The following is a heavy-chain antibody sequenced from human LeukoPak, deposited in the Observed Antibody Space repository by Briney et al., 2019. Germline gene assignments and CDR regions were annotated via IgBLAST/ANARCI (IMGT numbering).Heavy chain of an antibody. Sequence: PSETLSLTCAVSGGPFSGYFWSWIRQSSGKGLEWVANIKQDASERYYVDSVKGRFTISRDNAKSSLYLQMNSLRAEDTAVYYCATPTAGTWHFDYWGQGTLVTVSS. V-gene: IGHV3-7*01. CDR1: GGPFSGYF. J-gene: IGHJ4*02. D-gene: IGHD1-1*01. CDR2: IKQDASER. CDR3: ATPTAGTWHFDY.